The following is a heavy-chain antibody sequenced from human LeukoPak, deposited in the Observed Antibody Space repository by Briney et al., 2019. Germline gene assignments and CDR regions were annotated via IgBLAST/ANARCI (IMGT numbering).Heavy chain of an antibody. CDR3: ARDKGEYSSSWYSVPYYFDY. CDR2: IIPVFGTA. Sequence: SVKVSCKASGGTFSSYAISWVRQAPGQGLEWMGGIIPVFGTANYAQKFQGRVTITADESTSTAYMELSSLRSEDTAVYYCARDKGEYSSSWYSVPYYFDYWGQGTLVTVSS. J-gene: IGHJ4*02. D-gene: IGHD6-13*01. CDR1: GGTFSSYA. V-gene: IGHV1-69*13.